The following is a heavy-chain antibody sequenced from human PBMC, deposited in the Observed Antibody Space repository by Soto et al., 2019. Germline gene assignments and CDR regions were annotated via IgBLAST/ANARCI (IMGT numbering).Heavy chain of an antibody. CDR1: GGSISSGDYY. CDR2: IYYSGST. J-gene: IGHJ5*02. CDR3: AREVVGGNWNWFDP. D-gene: IGHD2-15*01. V-gene: IGHV4-30-4*01. Sequence: QVQLQESGPGLVKPSQTLSLTCTVSGGSISSGDYYWRWIRQPPGMGLEWIGYIYYSGSTYYNPSLKSRVTISVDTSKNPFSLKLISVTAANTAVYYCAREVVGGNWNWFDPWGQGTLVTVSS.